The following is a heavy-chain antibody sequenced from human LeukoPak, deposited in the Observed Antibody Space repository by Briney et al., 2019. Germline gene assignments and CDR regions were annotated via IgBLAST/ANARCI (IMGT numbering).Heavy chain of an antibody. CDR3: ARVYGYCTNGVCHRSKEFDY. V-gene: IGHV1-2*06. J-gene: IGHJ4*02. CDR2: INPNSGGT. Sequence: GASVTVSCTASGYTFTGYYMHWVRQAPGQGLEWMGRINPNSGGTNYAQKFQGRVTMTRDTSISTAYMELSRLRSDDTAVYYCARVYGYCTNGVCHRSKEFDYWGQGTLVTVSS. CDR1: GYTFTGYY. D-gene: IGHD2-8*01.